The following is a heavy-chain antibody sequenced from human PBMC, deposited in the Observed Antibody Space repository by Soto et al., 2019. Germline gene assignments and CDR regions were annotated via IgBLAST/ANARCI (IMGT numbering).Heavy chain of an antibody. V-gene: IGHV4-59*08. CDR3: ARHSGSGWYLGPEYFQH. J-gene: IGHJ1*01. CDR2: IYYSGST. CDR1: GGSISSYY. D-gene: IGHD6-19*01. Sequence: QVQLQESGPGLVKPSETLSLTCTVSGGSISSYYWSWIRQPPGKGLEWIGYIYYSGSTNYNPSLKSRVTISVDTSKTHFSLKLSSVTAADTAVYYCARHSGSGWYLGPEYFQHWGQGTLVTVSS.